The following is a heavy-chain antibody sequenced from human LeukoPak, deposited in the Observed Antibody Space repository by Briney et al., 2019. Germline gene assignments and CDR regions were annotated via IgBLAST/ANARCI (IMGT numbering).Heavy chain of an antibody. V-gene: IGHV4-39*07. CDR1: GGSISSSSYY. Sequence: SETLSLTCTVSGGSISSSSYYWGWIRQPPGKGLEWIGSIYYSGSTYYNPSLKSRVTISVDTSKNQFSLKLSSVTAADTAVYYCARAVVRGVMTYYFDYWGQGTLVTVSS. J-gene: IGHJ4*02. CDR2: IYYSGST. D-gene: IGHD3-10*01. CDR3: ARAVVRGVMTYYFDY.